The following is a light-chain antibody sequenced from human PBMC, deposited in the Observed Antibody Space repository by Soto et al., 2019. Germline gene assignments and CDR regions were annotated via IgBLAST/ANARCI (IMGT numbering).Light chain of an antibody. CDR1: SSDVGGYNY. V-gene: IGLV2-14*01. Sequence: QSALTQPASVSGSPGQSITISCTGTSSDVGGYNYVSWYQQHPGKAPKLMIYDVTNRPSGVSNRFSGSKSDNTASLTISGLQAEDEADYYCSSDRSISTRSTLVVFGGGTKVTVL. J-gene: IGLJ2*01. CDR3: SSDRSISTRSTLVV. CDR2: DVT.